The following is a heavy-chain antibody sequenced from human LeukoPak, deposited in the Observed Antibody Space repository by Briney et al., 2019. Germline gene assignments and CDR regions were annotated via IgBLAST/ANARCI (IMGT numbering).Heavy chain of an antibody. CDR1: GFSFSSYW. V-gene: IGHV3-74*01. Sequence: GGSLRLSCAASGFSFSSYWMHWVRHAPGKGLVWVSRIKSDGKTNYADSVKGRFTISRDNAKNTVSLQMNSLRAEDTGVYYCARAPSEIGGYYPEYFRHWGQGTLVTVSS. J-gene: IGHJ1*01. D-gene: IGHD3-22*01. CDR3: ARAPSEIGGYYPEYFRH. CDR2: IKSDGKT.